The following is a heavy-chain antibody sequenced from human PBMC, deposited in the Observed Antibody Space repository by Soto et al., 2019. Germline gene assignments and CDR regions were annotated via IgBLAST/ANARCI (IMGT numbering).Heavy chain of an antibody. CDR3: ARGGPPNYYDSSGYYPNWFDP. Sequence: ASVKVSCKASGYTFTGYYMHWVRQAPGQGLEWMGWINPNSGGTNYAQKFQGRVTMTRDTSISTAYMELSRLRSDDTAVYYCARGGPPNYYDSSGYYPNWFDPWGQGTLVTVSS. V-gene: IGHV1-2*02. CDR2: INPNSGGT. CDR1: GYTFTGYY. J-gene: IGHJ5*02. D-gene: IGHD3-22*01.